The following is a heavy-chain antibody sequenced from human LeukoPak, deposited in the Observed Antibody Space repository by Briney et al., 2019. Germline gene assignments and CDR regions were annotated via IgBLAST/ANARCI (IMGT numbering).Heavy chain of an antibody. D-gene: IGHD6-19*01. J-gene: IGHJ4*02. CDR1: GGSISSYY. CDR3: ASIYSSGWYTFDY. CDR2: IYYSGST. V-gene: IGHV4-59*08. Sequence: SETLSLTCTVSGGSISSYYWSWIRQPPGKGLEWIGYIYYSGSTNYSPSLKSRVTISLDTSKSQFSLKLSSVTAADTAVYYCASIYSSGWYTFDYWGQGTLVTVSS.